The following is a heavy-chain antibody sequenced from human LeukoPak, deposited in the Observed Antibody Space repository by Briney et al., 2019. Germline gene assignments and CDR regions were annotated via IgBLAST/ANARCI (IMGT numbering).Heavy chain of an antibody. CDR3: ARDKSGTTQGDSDY. D-gene: IGHD1-1*01. CDR2: IKQDGSEK. J-gene: IGHJ4*02. Sequence: GGSLRLSCAASGFTFSSYWMSWVRQAPGKGLEWVANIKQDGSEKYYVDSLKGRFTISRDNAKNSLYLQMNSLRAEDTAVYYCARDKSGTTQGDSDYWGQGTLVTVSS. V-gene: IGHV3-7*05. CDR1: GFTFSSYW.